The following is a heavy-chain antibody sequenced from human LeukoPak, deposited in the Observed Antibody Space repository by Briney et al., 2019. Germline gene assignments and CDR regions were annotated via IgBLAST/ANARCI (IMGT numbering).Heavy chain of an antibody. D-gene: IGHD2-2*02. CDR2: FYYSGST. Sequence: SETLSLTCTVSGGSISSSSYYWGWIRQPPGKGLEWIGSFYYSGSTYYNPSLKRRVTISVDTSKNQFSLKLSSVTAADTAVYYCAREGYCSSTSCYTDYWGQGTLVTVSS. V-gene: IGHV4-39*07. CDR3: AREGYCSSTSCYTDY. J-gene: IGHJ4*02. CDR1: GGSISSSSYY.